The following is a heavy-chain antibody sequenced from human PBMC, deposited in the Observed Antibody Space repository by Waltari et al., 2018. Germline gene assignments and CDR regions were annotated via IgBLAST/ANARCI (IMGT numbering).Heavy chain of an antibody. D-gene: IGHD2-21*02. J-gene: IGHJ5*02. CDR2: TRDKGNSYIT. Sequence: EVQLVESGGGLVQPGGSLRRSCVASEFTFSDYYMHWVRHDPGKVLGGLGRTRDKGNSYITDYAASVKGRFTISRDDSKNLLYLQMNSLKAEDTAVYYCASLRGRDSNHWVQGTLVTVSS. CDR3: ASLRGRDSNH. V-gene: IGHV3-72*01. CDR1: EFTFSDYY.